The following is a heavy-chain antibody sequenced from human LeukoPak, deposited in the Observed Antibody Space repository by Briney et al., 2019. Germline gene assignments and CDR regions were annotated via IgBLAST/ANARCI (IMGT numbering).Heavy chain of an antibody. CDR3: ARGCSTSCPRLDY. D-gene: IGHD2-2*01. CDR2: ISYGGSNK. Sequence: PRRSLRLSCAASGFTFSSYAMHWVRQAPGKGLEWVAVISYGGSNKYYADSVKGRFTISRDNSKNTLYLQMNSLRADDTAVYYCARGCSTSCPRLDYWGQGTLVTVSS. V-gene: IGHV3-30*04. CDR1: GFTFSSYA. J-gene: IGHJ4*02.